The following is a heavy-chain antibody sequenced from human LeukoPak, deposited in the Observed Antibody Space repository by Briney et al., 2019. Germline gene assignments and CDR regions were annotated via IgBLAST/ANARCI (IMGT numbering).Heavy chain of an antibody. V-gene: IGHV3-74*01. J-gene: IGHJ4*02. D-gene: IGHD4-23*01. CDR2: IASDGSST. Sequence: GGSLRLSCAASGFTFSSYWMSWVRHAPGKGLVWVSRIASDGSSTTYADSVKGRFSISRDNAKNTLYLQMNSLRVEDTAVYYCARGRPHGNDYWGQGTLVTVSS. CDR3: ARGRPHGNDY. CDR1: GFTFSSYW.